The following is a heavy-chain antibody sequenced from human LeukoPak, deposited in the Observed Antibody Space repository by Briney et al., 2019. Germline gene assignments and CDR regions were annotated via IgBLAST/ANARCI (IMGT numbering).Heavy chain of an antibody. V-gene: IGHV3-53*01. J-gene: IGHJ4*02. D-gene: IGHD2-15*01. CDR1: GFTVSSNY. CDR3: ARERYCSGGSCYGPHTYYFDY. CDR2: IYSGGST. Sequence: GGSLRLSCAASGFTVSSNYMSWVRQAPGKGLGWVSVIYSGGSTYYADSVKGRFTISRDNSKNTLCLQMNSLRAEDTAVYYCARERYCSGGSCYGPHTYYFDYWGQGTLVTVSS.